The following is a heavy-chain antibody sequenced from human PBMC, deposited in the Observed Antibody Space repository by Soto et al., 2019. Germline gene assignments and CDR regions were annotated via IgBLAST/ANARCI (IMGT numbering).Heavy chain of an antibody. D-gene: IGHD6-13*01. CDR3: ASGGSSRTYGMDV. CDR1: GGTFSSYT. V-gene: IGHV1-69*02. Sequence: ASVKVSCKASGGTFSSYTISWVRQAPGQGLEWMGRIIPILGIANYAQKFQGRVTITADKSTSTAYMELSSLRSEDTVVYYCASGGSSRTYGMDVWGQGTTVTVSS. CDR2: IIPILGIA. J-gene: IGHJ6*02.